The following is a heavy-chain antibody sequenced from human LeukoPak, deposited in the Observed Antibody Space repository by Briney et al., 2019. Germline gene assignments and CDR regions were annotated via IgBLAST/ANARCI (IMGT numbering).Heavy chain of an antibody. V-gene: IGHV3-74*01. CDR2: IKTDGSST. CDR1: GFTFGTYW. D-gene: IGHD7-27*01. CDR3: TKDLTGEVDS. J-gene: IGHJ4*02. Sequence: GGSLRLSCVASGFTFGTYWMHWVRQAPGKGLVWVSRIKTDGSSTSYADSVQGRFTISRDNAQNTLYLQMNSLRVEDTAVYYCTKDLTGEVDSWGQGTLVTVSS.